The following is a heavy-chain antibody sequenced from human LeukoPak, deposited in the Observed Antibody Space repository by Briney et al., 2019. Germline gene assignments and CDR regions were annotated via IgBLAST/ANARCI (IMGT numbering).Heavy chain of an antibody. D-gene: IGHD1-26*01. J-gene: IGHJ5*02. CDR2: ISGSGGST. Sequence: PGGSLRLSCAASGFTFSSYGMSWVRQAPGKGLEWVSAISGSGGSTYYADSVKGRFTISRDNSKNTLYLQMNSLRAEDTAVYYCAKGVGATILSWFDPWGQGTLVTVSS. V-gene: IGHV3-23*01. CDR3: AKGVGATILSWFDP. CDR1: GFTFSSYG.